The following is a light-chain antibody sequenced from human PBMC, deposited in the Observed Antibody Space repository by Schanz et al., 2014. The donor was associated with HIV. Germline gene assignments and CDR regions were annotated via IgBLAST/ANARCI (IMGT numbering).Light chain of an antibody. V-gene: IGKV1-5*03. CDR1: KTIGTS. Sequence: DIQMTQSPPTLSASVGDRVTITCRASKTIGTSLAWYQQKPGKAPKFLMYKASTLESGVPSRFSGSGSGTEFTLTISGLLPDDFATYFCQQFHTYPYTFGQGTKLEIK. CDR2: KAS. J-gene: IGKJ2*01. CDR3: QQFHTYPYT.